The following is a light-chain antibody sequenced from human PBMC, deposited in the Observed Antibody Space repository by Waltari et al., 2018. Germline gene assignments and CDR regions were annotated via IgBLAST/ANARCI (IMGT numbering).Light chain of an antibody. Sequence: EIVLTPSPGTRSLSPGARATHSCRASQSVSSSYLAWYQQKPGQAPRLLIYGASSRATGIPDRFSGSGSGTDFTLTISRLEPEDFAVYYCQQYGSSLGYTFGQGTKLEIK. J-gene: IGKJ2*01. CDR1: QSVSSSY. CDR3: QQYGSSLGYT. V-gene: IGKV3-20*01. CDR2: GAS.